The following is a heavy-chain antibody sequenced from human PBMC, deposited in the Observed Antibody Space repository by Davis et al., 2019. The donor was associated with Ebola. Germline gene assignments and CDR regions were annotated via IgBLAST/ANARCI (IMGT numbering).Heavy chain of an antibody. CDR2: IIPILGIA. D-gene: IGHD2-15*01. V-gene: IGHV1-69*02. Sequence: SVKVSCKASGGTFSSYTISWVRQAPGQGLEWMGRIIPILGIANYAQKFQGRVTITADKSTSTAYMELRSLRSDDTAVYYCARGYCSGGSCYSPDYWGQGTLVTVSS. CDR1: GGTFSSYT. CDR3: ARGYCSGGSCYSPDY. J-gene: IGHJ4*02.